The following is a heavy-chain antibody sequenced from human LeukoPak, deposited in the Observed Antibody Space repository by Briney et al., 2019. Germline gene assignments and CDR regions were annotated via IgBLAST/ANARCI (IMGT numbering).Heavy chain of an antibody. D-gene: IGHD3-22*01. CDR2: INPSGGST. V-gene: IGHV1-46*01. J-gene: IGHJ4*02. CDR3: AREDDSSGYYHSVYY. CDR1: GGTFSSYY. Sequence: ASVKVSCKASGGTFSSYYMHWVRQAPGQGLEWMGIINPSGGSTSYAQKFQGRVTMTRDTSTSTVYMELGSLRSEDTAVYYCAREDDSSGYYHSVYYWGQGTLVTVSS.